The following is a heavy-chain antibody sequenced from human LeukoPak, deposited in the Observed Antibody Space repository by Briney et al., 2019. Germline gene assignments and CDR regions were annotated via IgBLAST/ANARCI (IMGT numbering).Heavy chain of an antibody. D-gene: IGHD2-2*03. CDR3: ARSGFCSSTSCYPNWFDP. Sequence: GSLRLSCAASGFTFSSYAMSWVRQAPGKGLEWIGYIYTSGSTNYNPSLKSRVTISVDTSKNQFSLKLSSVTAADTAVYYCARSGFCSSTSCYPNWFDPWGQGTLVTVSS. CDR2: IYTSGST. J-gene: IGHJ5*02. V-gene: IGHV4-4*09. CDR1: GFTFSSYA.